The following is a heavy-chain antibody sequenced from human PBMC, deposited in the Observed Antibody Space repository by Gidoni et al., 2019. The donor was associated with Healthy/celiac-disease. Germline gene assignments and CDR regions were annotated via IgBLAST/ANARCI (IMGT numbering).Heavy chain of an antibody. D-gene: IGHD1-26*01. CDR3: AKDTGVVGATNWFDP. CDR1: GFTVSSYA. J-gene: IGHJ5*02. V-gene: IGHV3-23*01. Sequence: EVQLLESGGGLVQPGGSLRLSCAASGFTVSSYAMSWVRQAPGKGLEWVSAISGSGGSTYYADSVKGRFTISRDNSKNTLYLQMNSLRAEDTAVYYCAKDTGVVGATNWFDPWGQGTLVTVSS. CDR2: ISGSGGST.